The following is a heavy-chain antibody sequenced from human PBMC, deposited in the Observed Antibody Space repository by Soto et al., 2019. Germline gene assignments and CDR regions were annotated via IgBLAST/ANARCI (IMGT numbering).Heavy chain of an antibody. D-gene: IGHD6-25*01. V-gene: IGHV3-7*01. Sequence: EVQLVESGGDLVQPGGSLRLSCVASGFTFNSYGMSWVRQAPGKGLEWVANIKEDGSDKYYVDSVKGRFTISRDNAKNLLYLQMNSLGAGDTAMYYCARFTRGSSGDYWGQGTLVTVSP. J-gene: IGHJ4*02. CDR3: ARFTRGSSGDY. CDR2: IKEDGSDK. CDR1: GFTFNSYG.